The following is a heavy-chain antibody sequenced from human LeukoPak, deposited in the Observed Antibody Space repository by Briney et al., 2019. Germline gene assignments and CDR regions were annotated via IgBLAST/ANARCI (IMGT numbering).Heavy chain of an antibody. V-gene: IGHV4-59*01. J-gene: IGHJ6*03. CDR2: INYSGST. CDR1: GGSISSYY. CDR3: ARVERDVQRRLSSGYYYYMDV. Sequence: SSETLSLTCTVSGGSISSYYWSWIRQPPGKGLEWIGYINYSGSTNYNPSLKSRVTISVDTSKNQFSLKLSSVTAADAAVYYCARVERDVQRRLSSGYYYYMDVWGKGTTVTVSS. D-gene: IGHD1-1*01.